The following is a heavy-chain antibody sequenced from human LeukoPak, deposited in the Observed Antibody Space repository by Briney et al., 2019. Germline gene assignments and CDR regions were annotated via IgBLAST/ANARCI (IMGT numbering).Heavy chain of an antibody. Sequence: SQTLSLTCAISGDSVSSNSAAWNWIRQSPSRGVEWLGRTYYRPKWYYGYALSVKSRITINPEASWNQFSLQLYSVTPEDTAVYYCVRDHGFDFDYWGQRTLVTVSS. CDR2: TYYRPKWYY. V-gene: IGHV6-1*01. CDR3: VRDHGFDFDY. D-gene: IGHD3-10*01. CDR1: GDSVSSNSAA. J-gene: IGHJ4*02.